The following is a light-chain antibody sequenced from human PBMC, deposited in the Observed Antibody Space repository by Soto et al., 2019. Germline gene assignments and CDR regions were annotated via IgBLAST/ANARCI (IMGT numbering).Light chain of an antibody. J-gene: IGKJ2*01. Sequence: EIVLTQSPGTLSLSPGERATLSCRASQSVSSSYLAWYQQKPGQAPRLLIYGASSRATGIPDRFSGSGSGTDFTLTSSRLEPEDFAVYYCQHYDSLPHTFGQGTKLVS. V-gene: IGKV3-20*01. CDR3: QHYDSLPHT. CDR1: QSVSSSY. CDR2: GAS.